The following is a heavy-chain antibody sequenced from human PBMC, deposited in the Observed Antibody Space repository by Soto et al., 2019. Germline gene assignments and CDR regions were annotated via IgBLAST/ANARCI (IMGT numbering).Heavy chain of an antibody. Sequence: QVQLVESGGGVVQPGRSLRLSCAASGFTFSSYGTHWVRQAPGKGLEWVAVISYDGSNKYYADSVKGRFTISRDNSKNTLYLQRNSLRAEDTAVYYCAKDRRDGYNYYFDFWGQGTLVTVSS. V-gene: IGHV3-30*18. J-gene: IGHJ4*02. CDR3: AKDRRDGYNYYFDF. D-gene: IGHD5-12*01. CDR1: GFTFSSYG. CDR2: ISYDGSNK.